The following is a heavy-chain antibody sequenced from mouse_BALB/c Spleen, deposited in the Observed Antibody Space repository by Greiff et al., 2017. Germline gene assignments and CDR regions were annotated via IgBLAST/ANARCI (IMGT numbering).Heavy chain of an antibody. CDR1: GFTFSSYG. CDR2: ISSGGSYT. V-gene: IGHV5-6*02. CDR3: AGRDGLTWFAY. D-gene: IGHD2-2*01. Sequence: EVKLQESGGDLVKPGGSLKLSCAASGFTFSSYGMSWVRQTPDKRLEWVATISSGGSYTYYPDSMKGRFTISRDNAKNTLYLQMSSLKSEDTAMYCCAGRDGLTWFAYWGQGTLVTVSA. J-gene: IGHJ3*01.